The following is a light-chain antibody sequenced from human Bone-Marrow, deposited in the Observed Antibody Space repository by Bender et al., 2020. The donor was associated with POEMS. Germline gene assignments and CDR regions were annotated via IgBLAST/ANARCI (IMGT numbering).Light chain of an antibody. Sequence: QSALTQPPSASGSPGQSVTISCTGTNSDIGDDNSVSWYQQHPGKAPKLILYDVTHRPSGISNRFSGSKSGNTASLTISGLQAEDEADYYCSSYTSSSTLVFGTGTKVTVL. J-gene: IGLJ1*01. CDR2: DVT. CDR1: NSDIGDDNS. V-gene: IGLV2-14*03. CDR3: SSYTSSSTLV.